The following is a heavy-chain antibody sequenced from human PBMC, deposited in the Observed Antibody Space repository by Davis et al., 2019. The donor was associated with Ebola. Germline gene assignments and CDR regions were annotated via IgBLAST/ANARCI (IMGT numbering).Heavy chain of an antibody. Sequence: GESLKISCTASGFTFGDYAMSWFRQAPGKGLEWVGFIRSKAYGGTTEYAASVKGRFTISRDDSKSIAYLQMNSLKTEDTAVYYCTRVATGTSYYYYYMDVWGKGTTVTVSS. V-gene: IGHV3-49*03. CDR1: GFTFGDYA. CDR3: TRVATGTSYYYYYMDV. CDR2: IRSKAYGGTT. J-gene: IGHJ6*03. D-gene: IGHD1-1*01.